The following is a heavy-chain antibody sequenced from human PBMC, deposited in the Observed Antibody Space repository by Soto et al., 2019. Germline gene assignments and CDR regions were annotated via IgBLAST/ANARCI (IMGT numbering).Heavy chain of an antibody. D-gene: IGHD4-17*01. V-gene: IGHV3-15*01. CDR3: AEGMRMYRYGAFDY. J-gene: IGHJ4*02. CDR1: GLNFSNVW. Sequence: WGSLRVSWAGSGLNFSNVWMKWVRQAPGKGPEWVGRIKREPDGGTCDYAAPVGGRLSILSDDLKGTVYFQINTFNIEDTDRYYCAEGMRMYRYGAFDYWGQGTLVTVSS. CDR2: IKREPDGGTC.